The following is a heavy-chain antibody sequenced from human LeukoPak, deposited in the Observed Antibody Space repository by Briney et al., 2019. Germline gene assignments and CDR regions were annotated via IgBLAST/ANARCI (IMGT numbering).Heavy chain of an antibody. CDR1: GGSVSSGFYY. Sequence: SETLSLTCTVSGGSVSSGFYYWSWIRQPPGKGLEWIGYIYYSRSTNYNPSLKSRVTISVDTSKNQFSLKLSSVTAADTAVYYCARKSNNIDYWGQGTLVTVSS. J-gene: IGHJ4*02. V-gene: IGHV4-61*01. D-gene: IGHD2/OR15-2a*01. CDR2: IYYSRST. CDR3: ARKSNNIDY.